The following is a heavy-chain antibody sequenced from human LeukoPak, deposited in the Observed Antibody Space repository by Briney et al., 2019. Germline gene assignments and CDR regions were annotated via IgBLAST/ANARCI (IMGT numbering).Heavy chain of an antibody. V-gene: IGHV3-11*01. CDR3: ARDADYDILTGYYKGAFDI. J-gene: IGHJ3*02. Sequence: GGSLRLSCAASGFSFSNYYMNWVRQAPGKGLEWVSYISSSGSTIYYADSVKGRFTISRDNAKNSLYLQMNSLRAEDTAVYYCARDADYDILTGYYKGAFDIWGQGTMVTVSS. D-gene: IGHD3-9*01. CDR1: GFSFSNYY. CDR2: ISSSGSTI.